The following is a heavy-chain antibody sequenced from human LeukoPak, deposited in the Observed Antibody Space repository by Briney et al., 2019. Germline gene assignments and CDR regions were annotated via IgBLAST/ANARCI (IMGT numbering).Heavy chain of an antibody. V-gene: IGHV4-4*07. J-gene: IGHJ4*02. CDR1: GGPISNYY. Sequence: SETLTLTCTVYGGPISNYYWNWIRQPAGKGLEWIGRIYSSGITSHNPSLKGRVTLSVDTSKNQVTLKLSSVTAADTAVYFFARDQGGYSSGLSFDNWGQGTLVTVSS. D-gene: IGHD6-19*01. CDR3: ARDQGGYSSGLSFDN. CDR2: IYSSGIT.